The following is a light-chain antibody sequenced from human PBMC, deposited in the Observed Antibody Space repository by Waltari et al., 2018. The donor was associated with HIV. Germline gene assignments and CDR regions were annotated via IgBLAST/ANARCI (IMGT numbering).Light chain of an antibody. V-gene: IGLV1-47*01. CDR1: SFNIGRNF. Sequence: QSVLTQPPSASGPPGQRVIVSCSGSSFNIGRNFVSWYQPLPGTAPKVLIFRDNQRPSGVPDRFSGSKSGASASLAISGLRSEDEADYYCAAWDDSLSGSYVFGPGTKVTVL. J-gene: IGLJ1*01. CDR3: AAWDDSLSGSYV. CDR2: RDN.